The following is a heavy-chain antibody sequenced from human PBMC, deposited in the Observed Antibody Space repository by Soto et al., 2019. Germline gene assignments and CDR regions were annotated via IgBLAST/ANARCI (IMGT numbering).Heavy chain of an antibody. Sequence: GGSLRLSCAASGFTFSSYGMHWVRQAPGKGLEWVAVISYDGSNKYYADSVKGRFTISRDNSKNTLYLQMNSLRAEDTAVYYCAKFLGYCSSTSCYRPDFRDVWGQGTTVTVSS. CDR2: ISYDGSNK. V-gene: IGHV3-30*18. CDR1: GFTFSSYG. CDR3: AKFLGYCSSTSCYRPDFRDV. J-gene: IGHJ6*02. D-gene: IGHD2-2*01.